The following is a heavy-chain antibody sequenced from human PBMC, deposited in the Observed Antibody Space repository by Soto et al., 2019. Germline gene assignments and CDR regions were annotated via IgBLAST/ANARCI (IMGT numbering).Heavy chain of an antibody. CDR2: ISAYNGNT. D-gene: IGHD6-13*01. Sequence: QVQLVQSGAEGKKPGASVKVSCKASGYTFTSYGISWVRQAPGQGLEWMGWISAYNGNTNYAQKLQGRVTMTTDTSTSTAYMELRSLRSDDTAVYYCARDTGNAYSSSWYPTYWFDPWGQGTLVTVSS. CDR1: GYTFTSYG. V-gene: IGHV1-18*01. CDR3: ARDTGNAYSSSWYPTYWFDP. J-gene: IGHJ5*02.